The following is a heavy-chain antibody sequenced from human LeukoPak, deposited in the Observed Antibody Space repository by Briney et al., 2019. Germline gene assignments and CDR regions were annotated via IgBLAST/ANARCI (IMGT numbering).Heavy chain of an antibody. V-gene: IGHV3-30*02. CDR3: AKEGFPLAYCGGDCYAQFDY. D-gene: IGHD2-21*01. CDR2: IRYDGSNK. J-gene: IGHJ4*02. Sequence: GSLRLSCAASGFTFSSYGMHWVHQAPGKGLEWVAFIRYDGSNKYYADSVKGRFTISRDNSKNTLYLQMNSLRAEDTAVYYCAKEGFPLAYCGGDCYAQFDYWGQGTLVTVSS. CDR1: GFTFSSYG.